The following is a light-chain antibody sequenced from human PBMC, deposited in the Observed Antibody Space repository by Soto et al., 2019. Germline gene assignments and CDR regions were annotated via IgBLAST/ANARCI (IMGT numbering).Light chain of an antibody. V-gene: IGKV3-11*01. CDR2: DSS. CDR3: QQRKHWPPIT. J-gene: IGKJ5*01. Sequence: EIVLTQSPGTLSLTPGERATLSCRASQSVDGTYLAWYQQRPGQPPRLLIFDSSNRATGVPVRFSGSGSGTVFTLTIGSLEPEDSAVYYCQQRKHWPPITFGQGTRLEIK. CDR1: QSVDGTY.